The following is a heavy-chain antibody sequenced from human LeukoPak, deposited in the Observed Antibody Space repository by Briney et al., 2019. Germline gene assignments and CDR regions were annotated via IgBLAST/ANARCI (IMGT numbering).Heavy chain of an antibody. D-gene: IGHD6-19*01. CDR2: IIPSFGTA. Sequence: ASVKVSCKASGGTFSSYAISWVRQAPGQGLEWMGGIIPSFGTANYAQKFQGRVTITADKSTSTAYMELSSLRSEDTAVYYCAGGIVAGTLGYWGQGTLVTVSS. J-gene: IGHJ4*02. CDR1: GGTFSSYA. CDR3: AGGIVAGTLGY. V-gene: IGHV1-69*06.